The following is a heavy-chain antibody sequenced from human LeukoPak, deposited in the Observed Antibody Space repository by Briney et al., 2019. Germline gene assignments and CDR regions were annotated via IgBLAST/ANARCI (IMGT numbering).Heavy chain of an antibody. J-gene: IGHJ4*02. V-gene: IGHV4-4*07. CDR1: GGSISSYY. CDR2: IYTSGST. Sequence: SETLSLTCTVSGGSISSYYWSWIRQPAGKGLEWIGRIYTSGSTNYNPSLKSRVTMSVDTSKNQFSLKLSSVTAADTAVYYCARGVYCGGVCSTFDYWGQGTLVTVSS. D-gene: IGHD2-21*01. CDR3: ARGVYCGGVCSTFDY.